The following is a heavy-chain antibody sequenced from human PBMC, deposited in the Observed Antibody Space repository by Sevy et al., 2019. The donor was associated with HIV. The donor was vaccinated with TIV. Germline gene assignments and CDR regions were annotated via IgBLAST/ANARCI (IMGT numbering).Heavy chain of an antibody. D-gene: IGHD2-8*01. CDR3: AGAGARGYCTNGVCYWYDY. CDR2: ISAYNGNT. V-gene: IGHV1-18*04. CDR1: GYTFTSYG. Sequence: ASVKVSCKASGYTFTSYGISWVRQAPGQGLEWMGWISAYNGNTNYAQKLQGRVTMTTDTSTSTDYMELRSLSSDDTAEYYCAGAGARGYCTNGVCYWYDYWGQGTLVTVSS. J-gene: IGHJ4*02.